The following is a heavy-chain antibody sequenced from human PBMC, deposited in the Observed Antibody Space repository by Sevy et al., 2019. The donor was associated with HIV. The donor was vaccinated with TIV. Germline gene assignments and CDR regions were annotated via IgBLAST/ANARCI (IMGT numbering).Heavy chain of an antibody. Sequence: GGSLRLSCVASGFTFSSYAMHWVRQAPGKGLEWVAVISYDGSNKYYADSVKGRFTISRDNSKNTLYLQMNSLRAEDTAVYYCARDFGGYYYDSSGYYRSAGMDVWGQGTTVTVSS. CDR3: ARDFGGYYYDSSGYYRSAGMDV. CDR1: GFTFSSYA. V-gene: IGHV3-30-3*01. J-gene: IGHJ6*02. CDR2: ISYDGSNK. D-gene: IGHD3-22*01.